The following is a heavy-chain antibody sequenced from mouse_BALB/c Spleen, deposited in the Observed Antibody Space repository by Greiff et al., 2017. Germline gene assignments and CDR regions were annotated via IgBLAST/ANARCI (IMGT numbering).Heavy chain of an antibody. Sequence: VQGVESGPGLVAPSQSLSITCTVSGFSLTSYGVHWVRQPPGKGLEWLGVIWAGGSTNYNSALMSRLSISKDNSKSQVFLKMNSLQTDDTAMYYCARGRYGNYDYFDYWGQGTTLTVSS. CDR3: ARGRYGNYDYFDY. V-gene: IGHV2-9*02. CDR1: GFSLTSYG. J-gene: IGHJ2*01. CDR2: IWAGGST. D-gene: IGHD2-10*02.